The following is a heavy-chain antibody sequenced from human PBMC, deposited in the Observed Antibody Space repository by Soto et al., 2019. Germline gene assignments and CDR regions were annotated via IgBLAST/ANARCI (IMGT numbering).Heavy chain of an antibody. Sequence: DVQLVESVGGLVQPVGALTLSCAASGYTFQMYDRYWVRQVPGKGLEWGSGIGTLRDTYYAASVAGRFIVSREIGRNSLYLQMNALRAEGRAVYFCARGRSIDFNSRPPPRFDPWGQGTLVTVSS. J-gene: IGHJ5*02. CDR2: IGTLRDT. CDR3: ARGRSIDFNSRPPPRFDP. CDR1: GYTFQMYD. V-gene: IGHV3-13*01. D-gene: IGHD6-6*01.